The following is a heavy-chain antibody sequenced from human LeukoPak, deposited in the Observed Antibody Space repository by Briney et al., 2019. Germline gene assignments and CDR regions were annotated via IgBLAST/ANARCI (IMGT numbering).Heavy chain of an antibody. D-gene: IGHD4-17*01. CDR1: GGSISSYY. CDR3: ARFCLDGDFDGERAFEI. J-gene: IGHJ3*02. V-gene: IGHV4-59*08. CDR2: ISYTGST. Sequence: SETLSLTCTVSGGSISSYYWSWIRQPPGKGLEWIGYISYTGSTHYSPSLKSRVTISVDTSKNQFSLKLTSVTAADTAIYYCARFCLDGDFDGERAFEIWGQGTMVTVSS.